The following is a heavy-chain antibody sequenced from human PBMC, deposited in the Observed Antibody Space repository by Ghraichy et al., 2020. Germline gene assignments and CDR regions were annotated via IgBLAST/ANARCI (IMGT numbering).Heavy chain of an antibody. CDR3: ATEGMSYPYDATFDY. V-gene: IGHV3-48*03. CDR2: ISNSGSTI. CDR1: GFTFSTYD. D-gene: IGHD1-26*01. J-gene: IGHJ4*02. Sequence: GESLNISCAASGFTFSTYDLNWVRQAPGKGLEWVSYISNSGSTIYHADSVKGRFTISRDNAKNSLYLQMNSLRAEDTAVYYCATEGMSYPYDATFDYWGQGTLVTVSS.